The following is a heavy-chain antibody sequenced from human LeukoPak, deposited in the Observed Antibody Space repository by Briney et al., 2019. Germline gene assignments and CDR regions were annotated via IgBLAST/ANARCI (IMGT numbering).Heavy chain of an antibody. CDR1: GGSISSHY. CDR3: ATSVTAAGWLEGAFDI. Sequence: PETLSLTCTVSGGSISSHYWNWIRQPAGEGLEWIGRIYTRRSTNYNPSLKSRVTMSVDTSKNQCSLNLTSVTAADTAVYYCATSVTAAGWLEGAFDIWGQGTMVIVSS. J-gene: IGHJ3*02. CDR2: IYTRRST. D-gene: IGHD6-13*01. V-gene: IGHV4-4*07.